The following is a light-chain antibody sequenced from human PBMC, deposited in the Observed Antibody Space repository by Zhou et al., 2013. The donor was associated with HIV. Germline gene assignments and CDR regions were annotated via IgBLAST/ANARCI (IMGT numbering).Light chain of an antibody. J-gene: IGKJ2*04. CDR1: QSVSSSY. V-gene: IGKV3-20*01. Sequence: EIVLTQSPGTLSLSPGERATLSCRASQSVSSSYLAWYQHKPGQAPRLLIYGAFSRATGIPDRFSGSGSGTDFSLTISRLEPEDSAVYYCQQYGNSPLCSFGQGTKLEIK. CDR3: QQYGNSPLCS. CDR2: GAF.